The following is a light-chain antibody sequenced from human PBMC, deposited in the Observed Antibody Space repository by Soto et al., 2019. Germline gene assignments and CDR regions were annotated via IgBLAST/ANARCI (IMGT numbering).Light chain of an antibody. CDR1: QSISSW. J-gene: IGKJ2*01. CDR2: DSS. Sequence: DIQMTQSPSILSASVGDRVTITCRASQSISSWLAWYQQKPGKAPKLLIYDSSSLEIGVPTRFSGSGSGTEFTLAISSLQPDDFAPYYCQQYNSYSLYTFGQGTKLEIK. V-gene: IGKV1-5*01. CDR3: QQYNSYSLYT.